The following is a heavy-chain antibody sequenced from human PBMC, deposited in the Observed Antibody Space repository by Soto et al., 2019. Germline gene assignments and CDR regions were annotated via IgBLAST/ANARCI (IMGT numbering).Heavy chain of an antibody. V-gene: IGHV2-5*02. J-gene: IGHJ4*02. CDR1: GFSLSTSGVG. Sequence: QITLKESGPTLVKPTQPLTLTCTFSGFSLSTSGVGVGWIRQPPGKALEWLAVIFWDDDNRYSPSRKGRLTITKDSSKNQVVLTLTNVDPVDTATYYCARRKPYYGDFDYWGQGTLVTVSS. CDR3: ARRKPYYGDFDY. CDR2: IFWDDDN. D-gene: IGHD4-17*01.